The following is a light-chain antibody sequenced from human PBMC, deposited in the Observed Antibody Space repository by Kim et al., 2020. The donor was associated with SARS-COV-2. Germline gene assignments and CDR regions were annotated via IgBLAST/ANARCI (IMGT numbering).Light chain of an antibody. CDR1: QSVSIY. J-gene: IGKJ2*01. Sequence: SASVGDRVTITCRASQSVSIYLNWYQQKPGKAPNLLIYTASILQSGVPSRFSGSGSGTHFTLTINSLQREDFATYYCQQSSNAPYTFGQGTKLEIK. V-gene: IGKV1-39*01. CDR3: QQSSNAPYT. CDR2: TAS.